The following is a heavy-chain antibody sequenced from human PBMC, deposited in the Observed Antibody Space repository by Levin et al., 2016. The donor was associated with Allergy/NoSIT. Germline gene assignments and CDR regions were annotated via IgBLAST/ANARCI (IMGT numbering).Heavy chain of an antibody. J-gene: IGHJ4*02. Sequence: GESLKISCAASGLPFSIYGMNWVRQAPGRGLEWVSTISADGRSTFYADSVKGRFTISRDNSKNTLHLQVSSLRAEDTAVYYCASQSSGSYWGQGTLVIVSS. D-gene: IGHD1-26*01. CDR1: GLPFSIYG. V-gene: IGHV3-23*01. CDR2: ISADGRST. CDR3: ASQSSGSY.